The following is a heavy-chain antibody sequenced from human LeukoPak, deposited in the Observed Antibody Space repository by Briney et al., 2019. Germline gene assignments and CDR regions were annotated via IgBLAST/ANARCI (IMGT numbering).Heavy chain of an antibody. V-gene: IGHV3-7*01. CDR1: GFSFNAYW. Sequence: GGSLRLSCAASGFSFNAYWMAWVRQAPGTGLEWVANINPAGSETFHVDPVKGRFSISRDHAKNLVYLQMNSLRAEDTAVYFCAKRGVVIRVILVGFHKEAYYFDSWGQGALVTVSS. D-gene: IGHD3-22*01. J-gene: IGHJ4*02. CDR2: INPAGSET. CDR3: AKRGVVIRVILVGFHKEAYYFDS.